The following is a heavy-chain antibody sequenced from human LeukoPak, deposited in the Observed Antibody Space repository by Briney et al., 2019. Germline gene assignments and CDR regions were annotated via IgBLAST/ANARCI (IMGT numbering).Heavy chain of an antibody. J-gene: IGHJ6*03. CDR2: ISGSGGSI. CDR1: GFTFSSYA. Sequence: GGSLRLPCAASGFTFSSYAMSWVRQAPGKGLEWVSAISGSGGSIYYADSVKGRFTISRDNSKNTLYLQMNSLRAEDTAVYYCAKGDSSGWGYYYMDVWGKGTTVTVSS. CDR3: AKGDSSGWGYYYMDV. V-gene: IGHV3-23*01. D-gene: IGHD6-19*01.